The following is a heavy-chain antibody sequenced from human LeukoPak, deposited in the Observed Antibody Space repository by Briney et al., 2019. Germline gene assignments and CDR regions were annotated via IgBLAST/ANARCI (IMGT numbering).Heavy chain of an antibody. Sequence: SETLSLTCTVSGGSISSYYWSWIRQPPGKGLEWIGYIYYSGSTNYNPSLKSRVTISVDTSKNQFSLRLSSVTAADTAVYYCARVGQSLDEVDYWGQGTLVTVSS. CDR1: GGSISSYY. CDR3: ARVGQSLDEVDY. CDR2: IYYSGST. J-gene: IGHJ4*02. V-gene: IGHV4-59*01.